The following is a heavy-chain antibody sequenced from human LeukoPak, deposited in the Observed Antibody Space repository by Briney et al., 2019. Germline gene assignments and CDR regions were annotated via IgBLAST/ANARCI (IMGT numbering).Heavy chain of an antibody. D-gene: IGHD4-23*01. J-gene: IGHJ4*02. CDR1: GFTFSDYS. Sequence: GSLRLSCAASGFTFSDYSMNWVRQPPGKGLEWIGEINHSGSTNYNPSLKSRVTISVDTSKNQFSLKLSSVTAADTAVYYCARHPLGYGGNSRDYWGQGTLVTVSS. CDR2: INHSGST. V-gene: IGHV4-34*01. CDR3: ARHPLGYGGNSRDY.